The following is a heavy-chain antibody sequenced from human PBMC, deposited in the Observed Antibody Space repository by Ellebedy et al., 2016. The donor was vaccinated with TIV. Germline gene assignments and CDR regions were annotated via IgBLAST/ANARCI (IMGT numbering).Heavy chain of an antibody. CDR3: ARTLRYCGGDCSFLFDF. Sequence: SGPTLVTPTATLTLTCTVSGFSLSNIIMGVSWFRQLPGKALEWLAHIFPNDKESYTTSLKRRLTISKDTAKRQVVLTMSNMDPVDAATYYCARTLRYCGGDCSFLFDFWGQGTLVTVSS. J-gene: IGHJ4*02. CDR1: GFSLSNIIMG. V-gene: IGHV2-26*01. CDR2: IFPNDKE. D-gene: IGHD2-21*02.